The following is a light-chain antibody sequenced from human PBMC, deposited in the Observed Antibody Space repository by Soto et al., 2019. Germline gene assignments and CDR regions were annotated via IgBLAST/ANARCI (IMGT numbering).Light chain of an antibody. CDR3: QQYGSSRCT. Sequence: EIVLTQSPGTLSLSPGERATLSCRASQSVSSSYLAWYQQNRGQAPRLLIYGASSRAPCIPDRFGGSGSGTDFTLTISRLEPEDFAVYYCQQYGSSRCTFGQGTKVEIK. CDR2: GAS. J-gene: IGKJ1*01. CDR1: QSVSSSY. V-gene: IGKV3-20*01.